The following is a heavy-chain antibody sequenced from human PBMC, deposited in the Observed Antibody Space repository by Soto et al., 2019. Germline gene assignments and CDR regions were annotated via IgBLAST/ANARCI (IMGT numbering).Heavy chain of an antibody. CDR3: ASDHVVTGSYYGMDV. D-gene: IGHD1-20*01. V-gene: IGHV4-59*01. Sequence: SETLSLTCTVSGGSISSYDWSWIRQPPGKGLEWIGYIYYSGSTNYNPSLKSRVTISVDTSKNQFSLKLSSVTAADTAVYYCASDHVVTGSYYGMDVWGQGTTVTVSS. J-gene: IGHJ6*02. CDR1: GGSISSYD. CDR2: IYYSGST.